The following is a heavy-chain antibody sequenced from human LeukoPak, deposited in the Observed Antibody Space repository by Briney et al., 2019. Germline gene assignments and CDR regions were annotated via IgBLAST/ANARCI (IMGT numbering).Heavy chain of an antibody. CDR2: IYYSGST. V-gene: IGHV4-59*01. CDR3: ARGQSLGEPRTGEFDY. J-gene: IGHJ4*02. Sequence: SETLSLTCTVSGGSISSYYWNWIRQPPGKGLEWIGYIYYSGSTNYNPSLKSRVTISVDTSKNQFSLKLSSVTAADTAVYYCARGQSLGEPRTGEFDYWGQGTLVTVSS. CDR1: GGSISSYY. D-gene: IGHD7-27*01.